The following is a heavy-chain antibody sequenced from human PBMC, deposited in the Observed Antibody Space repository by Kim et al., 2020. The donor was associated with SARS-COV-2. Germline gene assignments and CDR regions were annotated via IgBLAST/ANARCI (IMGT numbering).Heavy chain of an antibody. Sequence: SETLSLTCAVYGGSFSGYYWSWIRQPPGKGLEWIGEINHSGSTNYNPSLKSRVTISVDTSKNQFSLKLSSVTAADTAVYYCARKGIDGSYYYYYMDVWGKGTTVTVSS. V-gene: IGHV4-34*01. D-gene: IGHD1-26*01. CDR1: GGSFSGYY. J-gene: IGHJ6*03. CDR2: INHSGST. CDR3: ARKGIDGSYYYYYMDV.